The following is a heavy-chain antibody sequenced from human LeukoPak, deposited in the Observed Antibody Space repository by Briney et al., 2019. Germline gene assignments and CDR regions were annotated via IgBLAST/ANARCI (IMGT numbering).Heavy chain of an antibody. J-gene: IGHJ4*02. CDR1: GFTFSSYS. CDR2: ISSSSSTI. Sequence: GGSLRLSCAASGFTFSSYSMNWVRQAPGKGLEWVSYISSSSSTIYYADSVKGRFTISRDNAKNSLYLQMNSLRAEDTAVYYCARDVPYYDSSGYYYSFDYWGQGTLVTVSS. CDR3: ARDVPYYDSSGYYYSFDY. V-gene: IGHV3-48*04. D-gene: IGHD3-22*01.